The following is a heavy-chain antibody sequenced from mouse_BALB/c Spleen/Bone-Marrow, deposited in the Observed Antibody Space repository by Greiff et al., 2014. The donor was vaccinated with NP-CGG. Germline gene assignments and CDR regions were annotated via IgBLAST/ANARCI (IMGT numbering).Heavy chain of an antibody. D-gene: IGHD1-2*01. Sequence: EVKLVESGGGLVKPGGSLKLSCAASGFTFSDYYMYWVRQTPEKRLEWVATISDGGSYTYYPDSVKGRFTISRDNAKNNLYLQMSSLKSENTAMYYCARVVTAAALYWYFDDWGAGTTVTVSS. CDR1: GFTFSDYY. J-gene: IGHJ1*01. CDR3: ARVVTAAALYWYFDD. V-gene: IGHV5-4*02. CDR2: ISDGGSYT.